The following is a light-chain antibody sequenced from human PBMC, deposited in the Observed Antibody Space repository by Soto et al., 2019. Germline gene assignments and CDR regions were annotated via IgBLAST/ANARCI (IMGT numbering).Light chain of an antibody. CDR1: QGISTW. Sequence: DIQMTQSPSSVSASVGDRVTITCRASQGISTWLAWYQQKPGKAPNLLIYSASTLQSGVPSRFSGSGSGTDFTLTISSLQPEDFATYFCQQGDSFPPTFGPGTKVDIK. CDR2: SAS. V-gene: IGKV1-12*01. J-gene: IGKJ3*01. CDR3: QQGDSFPPT.